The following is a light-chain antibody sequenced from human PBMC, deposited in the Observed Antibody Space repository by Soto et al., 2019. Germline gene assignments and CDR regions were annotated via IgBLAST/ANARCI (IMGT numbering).Light chain of an antibody. V-gene: IGKV3-20*01. CDR1: QSVSAR. CDR2: GAS. Sequence: EIVLTQSPDTLSLSPVESATLSCRASQSVSARLAWYKHKPGQAPRLLIYGASNRATGIPDRFSGSGSGTDFTLTISRLEPEDFAVYYCQQYGSSGTFGQGTKVDIK. CDR3: QQYGSSGT. J-gene: IGKJ1*01.